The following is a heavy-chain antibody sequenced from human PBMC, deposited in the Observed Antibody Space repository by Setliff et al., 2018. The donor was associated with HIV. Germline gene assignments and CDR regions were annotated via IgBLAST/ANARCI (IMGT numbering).Heavy chain of an antibody. CDR3: AKTLPTLYPPHDYYFAMDV. CDR2: ISSNGGST. D-gene: IGHD2-15*01. Sequence: GSLRLSCSASGFTFSSYAMHWVRQAPGKGLEYVSAISSNGGSTYYADSVKGRFTISRDNAENSLYLQMNSLRAEDTAVYYCAKTLPTLYPPHDYYFAMDVWGQGTTVTVSS. J-gene: IGHJ6*02. CDR1: GFTFSSYA. V-gene: IGHV3-64*04.